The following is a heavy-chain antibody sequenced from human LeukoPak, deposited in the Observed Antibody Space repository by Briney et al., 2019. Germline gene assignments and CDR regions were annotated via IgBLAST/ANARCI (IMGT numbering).Heavy chain of an antibody. CDR3: ARHMSGDYEFDY. V-gene: IGHV4-39*01. Sequence: SETLSLTCTVSGGSISSSSYYWGWIRQPPGKGLEWIGSIYYSGSTYYNPSLKSRVTISVDASKNQFSLKLSSVTAADTAVYYCARHMSGDYEFDYWGQGTLVTVSS. CDR2: IYYSGST. J-gene: IGHJ4*02. CDR1: GGSISSSSYY. D-gene: IGHD4-17*01.